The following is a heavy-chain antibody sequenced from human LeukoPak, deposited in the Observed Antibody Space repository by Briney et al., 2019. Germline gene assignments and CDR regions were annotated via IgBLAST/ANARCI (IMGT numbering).Heavy chain of an antibody. D-gene: IGHD2-15*01. Sequence: GGSLRLSCAASGFTFSSYAMHWVRQAPGKGLEWVAVISYDGSNKYYADSAKGRFTISRDNSKNTLYLQMNSLRAEDTAVYYCARGEDCSGGSCYWDYYYYGMDVWGQGTTVTVSS. V-gene: IGHV3-30*04. J-gene: IGHJ6*02. CDR1: GFTFSSYA. CDR2: ISYDGSNK. CDR3: ARGEDCSGGSCYWDYYYYGMDV.